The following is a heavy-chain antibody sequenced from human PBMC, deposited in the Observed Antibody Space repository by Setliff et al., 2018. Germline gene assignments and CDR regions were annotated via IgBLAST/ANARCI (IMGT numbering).Heavy chain of an antibody. V-gene: IGHV5-51*01. D-gene: IGHD2-15*01. J-gene: IGHJ5*02. CDR1: GYSFTDYW. Sequence: GESLKISCKASGYSFTDYWIAWVRQMPGKGLEWMGIIYPSNSNIKYSPSFEAQITFSVDKSITTAYLQWSSLKASDTAIYYCARHRVGNSGGPRSPWYFDPWGQGTLVTVSS. CDR2: IYPSNSNI. CDR3: ARHRVGNSGGPRSPWYFDP.